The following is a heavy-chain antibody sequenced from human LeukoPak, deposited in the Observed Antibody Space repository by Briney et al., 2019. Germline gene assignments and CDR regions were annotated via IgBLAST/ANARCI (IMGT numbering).Heavy chain of an antibody. CDR2: INPNSGGT. CDR1: GYTFTGYY. D-gene: IGHD3-3*01. J-gene: IGHJ6*02. CDR3: ARVRMGRTKTTTIFGVVPNSYYYYGMDV. Sequence: ASVKVPCKASGYTFTGYYMHWVRQAPGQGLEWMGWINPNSGGTNYAQKFQGWVTMTRDTSISTAYMELSRLRSDDTAVYYCARVRMGRTKTTTIFGVVPNSYYYYGMDVWGQGTTVTVSS. V-gene: IGHV1-2*04.